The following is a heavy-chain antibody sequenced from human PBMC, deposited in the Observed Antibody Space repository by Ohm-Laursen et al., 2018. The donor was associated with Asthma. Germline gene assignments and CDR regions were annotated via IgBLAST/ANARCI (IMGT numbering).Heavy chain of an antibody. D-gene: IGHD2-21*02. CDR1: GFTFSSYG. CDR2: ISYDGSNK. CDR3: ARDASISERYCGGDCYSGYFDY. V-gene: IGHV3-30*03. Sequence: SLRLSCSASGFTFSSYGMHWVRQAPGKGLEWVAVISYDGSNKYYADSVKGRFTISRDNSKNTLYLQMNSLRAEDTAVYYCARDASISERYCGGDCYSGYFDYWGQGTLVTVSS. J-gene: IGHJ4*02.